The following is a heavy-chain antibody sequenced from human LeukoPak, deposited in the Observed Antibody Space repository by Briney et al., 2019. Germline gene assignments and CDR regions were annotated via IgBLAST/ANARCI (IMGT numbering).Heavy chain of an antibody. Sequence: SETLSLTCTVSGGSISSSSYYWGWIRQPPGKGLEWIGSIYYSGSTYYNPSLKSRVTISVDTSKNQFSLKLSSVTAADTAVYYCARLWFGESAYWFQGTLVTVSS. CDR3: ARLWFGESAY. V-gene: IGHV4-39*07. J-gene: IGHJ4*02. CDR1: GGSISSSSYY. CDR2: IYYSGST. D-gene: IGHD3-10*01.